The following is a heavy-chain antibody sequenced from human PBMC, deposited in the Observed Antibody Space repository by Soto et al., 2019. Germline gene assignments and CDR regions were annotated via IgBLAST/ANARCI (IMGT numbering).Heavy chain of an antibody. CDR2: IYYSGST. CDR1: GGSISRSSYY. Sequence: SETLSLTCTVSGGSISRSSYYGGWIRQPPGKGLEWIGSIYYSGSTYYNPSLKSRVTISVDTSKNQFSLKLSSVTAADTVVYYCARLSYYSSLGMDVWVQGTSVT. CDR3: ARLSYYSSLGMDV. J-gene: IGHJ6*02. D-gene: IGHD3-10*01. V-gene: IGHV4-39*01.